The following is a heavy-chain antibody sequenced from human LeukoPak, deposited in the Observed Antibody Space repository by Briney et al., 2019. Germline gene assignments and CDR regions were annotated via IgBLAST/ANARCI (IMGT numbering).Heavy chain of an antibody. J-gene: IGHJ4*02. CDR2: ISSSSSYI. CDR1: GFTFSSYS. Sequence: PGGSLRLSCAASGFTFSSYSMNWVRQAPGKGLEWVSSISSSSSYIYYAGSVKGRFTISRDNAKNSLYLQMNSLRAEDTAVYYCARESYSPVFDYWGQGTLVTVSS. CDR3: ARESYSPVFDY. V-gene: IGHV3-21*01. D-gene: IGHD1-26*01.